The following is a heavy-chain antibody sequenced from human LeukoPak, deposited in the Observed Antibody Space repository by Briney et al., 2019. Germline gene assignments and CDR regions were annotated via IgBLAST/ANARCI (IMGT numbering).Heavy chain of an antibody. Sequence: PSETLSLTCTVSGGSISSGSYYWSWIRQPAGKGLEWIGRIYTSGTTNYNPYLKSRVTISVDTSKNQFSLKLSSMTAADTAVYYCARGRAVPHYWGFDYWGQGTLVTVSS. J-gene: IGHJ4*02. CDR1: GGSISSGSYY. CDR3: ARGRAVPHYWGFDY. D-gene: IGHD7-27*01. CDR2: IYTSGTT. V-gene: IGHV4-61*02.